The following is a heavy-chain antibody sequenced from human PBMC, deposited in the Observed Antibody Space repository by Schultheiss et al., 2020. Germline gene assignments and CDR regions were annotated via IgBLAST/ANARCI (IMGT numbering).Heavy chain of an antibody. CDR1: GFTFSSYS. V-gene: IGHV3-64*01. CDR3: ARQWLAHDAFDI. CDR2: ISSNGGST. J-gene: IGHJ3*02. D-gene: IGHD6-19*01. Sequence: GGSLRLSCAASGFTFSSYSMNWVRQAPGKGLEYVSAISSNGGSTYYANSVKGRFTISRDNSKNTLYLQMNSLRAEDTAVYYCARQWLAHDAFDIWGQGTMVTVSS.